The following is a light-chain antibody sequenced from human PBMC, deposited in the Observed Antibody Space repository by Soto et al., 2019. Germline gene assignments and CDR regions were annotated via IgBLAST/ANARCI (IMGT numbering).Light chain of an antibody. V-gene: IGLV2-14*03. CDR3: TSYTNSSFYI. Sequence: QSALTQPASVSGSPGQSITISCTGTSSDIGDYKYVSWYKQHPGKAPKLMIYDVSNRPSGVSHRFSGSKSGNTASLTISGLQDDDDDYYCRTSYTNSSFYIFGGGTKLTVL. CDR1: SSDIGDYKY. J-gene: IGLJ2*01. CDR2: DVS.